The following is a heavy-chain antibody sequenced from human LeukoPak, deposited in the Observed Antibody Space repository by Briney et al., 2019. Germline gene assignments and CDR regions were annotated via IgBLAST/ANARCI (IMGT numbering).Heavy chain of an antibody. CDR2: ISYDGSNK. J-gene: IGHJ6*03. D-gene: IGHD2-8*01. Sequence: PGGSLRLSCAASGFTFSNYAMHWVRQAPGKGLEWVAVISYDGSNKYYADSVKGRFTISRDNAKNSLYLQMNSLRAEDTAVYYCAREVVLMAYYMDVWGKGTTVTVSS. V-gene: IGHV3-30*04. CDR3: AREVVLMAYYMDV. CDR1: GFTFSNYA.